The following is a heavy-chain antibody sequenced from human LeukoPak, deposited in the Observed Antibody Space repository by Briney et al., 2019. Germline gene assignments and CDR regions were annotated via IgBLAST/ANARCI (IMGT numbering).Heavy chain of an antibody. CDR3: AKFRGIVARTEIDH. CDR2: ISGSGGST. D-gene: IGHD2-21*01. V-gene: IGHV3-23*01. Sequence: PGGSLRLSCAASGLTFSNYAMSWVRQAPGKGLEWVSGISGSGGSTYYADSVKGRFTISRDSSKNTLYLQMNSLRAEDTAVYYCAKFRGIVARTEIDHWGQGTLVTVSS. CDR1: GLTFSNYA. J-gene: IGHJ4*02.